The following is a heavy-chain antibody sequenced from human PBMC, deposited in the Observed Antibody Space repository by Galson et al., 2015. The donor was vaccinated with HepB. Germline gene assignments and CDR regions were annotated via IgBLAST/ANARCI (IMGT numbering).Heavy chain of an antibody. CDR3: AREERNPVAGPNYYYYYGMDV. D-gene: IGHD6-19*01. Sequence: SVKVSCKASGYTFTGYYMHWVRQAPGQGLEWMGWINPNSGGTNYAQKFQGWVTMTRDTSISTAYMELSRLRSDDTAVYYCAREERNPVAGPNYYYYYGMDVWGQGTTVTVSS. J-gene: IGHJ6*02. CDR2: INPNSGGT. CDR1: GYTFTGYY. V-gene: IGHV1-2*04.